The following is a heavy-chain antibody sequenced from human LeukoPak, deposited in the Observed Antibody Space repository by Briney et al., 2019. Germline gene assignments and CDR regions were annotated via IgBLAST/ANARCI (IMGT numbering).Heavy chain of an antibody. CDR1: GGSISVSGYY. V-gene: IGHV4-39*01. Sequence: KPSETLSLTCTVSGGSISVSGYYWGWIRQPPGKGLEWIGSIFYTGSTYYNPSLKSRVTISVAMSKNQFSLRLSSVTAADTAVYYCARLSGYSYGYIAYWGQGTLVTVSS. CDR3: ARLSGYSYGYIAY. J-gene: IGHJ4*02. CDR2: IFYTGST. D-gene: IGHD5-18*01.